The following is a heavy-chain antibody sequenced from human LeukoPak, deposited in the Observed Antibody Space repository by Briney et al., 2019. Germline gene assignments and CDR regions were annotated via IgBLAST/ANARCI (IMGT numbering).Heavy chain of an antibody. J-gene: IGHJ4*02. V-gene: IGHV4-38-2*01. CDR3: ARYYYDSSGYSAADTDY. D-gene: IGHD3-22*01. CDR2: IYHSGST. CDR1: GYSISSGYY. Sequence: PSETLSLTCVVSGYSISSGYYWGWIRQPPGKGLEWIGSIYHSGSTYYNPSLKSRVTISVDTSKNQFSLKLSSVTAADTAVYYCARYYYDSSGYSAADTDYWGQGTLVTVSS.